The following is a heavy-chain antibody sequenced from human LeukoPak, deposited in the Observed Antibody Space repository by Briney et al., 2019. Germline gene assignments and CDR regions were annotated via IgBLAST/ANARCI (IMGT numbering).Heavy chain of an antibody. J-gene: IGHJ5*02. CDR3: AKDPFDSSGYFYGYNWFDP. CDR1: GFTFSSYA. Sequence: GGSLRLSCAASGFTFSSYAMSWVRQAPGKGLEWVSDISGSGSSTYYADSVKGRFTISRDNSKNTLYLQMNSLRAEDTAVYYCAKDPFDSSGYFYGYNWFDPWGQGTLVTVSS. CDR2: ISGSGSST. D-gene: IGHD3-22*01. V-gene: IGHV3-23*01.